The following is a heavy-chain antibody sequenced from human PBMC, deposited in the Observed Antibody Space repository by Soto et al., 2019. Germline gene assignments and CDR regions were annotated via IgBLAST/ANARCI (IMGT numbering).Heavy chain of an antibody. V-gene: IGHV4-61*01. Sequence: SETLSLTCTVSGGSVSSGSYYWSWIRQPPGKGLEWIGYIYYSGSTNYNPSLKSRVTISVDTSKNQFSLKLSSVTAADTAVYYCATARFWEYYFDYWGQGTLVTVSS. D-gene: IGHD3-3*01. CDR3: ATARFWEYYFDY. CDR2: IYYSGST. CDR1: GGSVSSGSYY. J-gene: IGHJ4*02.